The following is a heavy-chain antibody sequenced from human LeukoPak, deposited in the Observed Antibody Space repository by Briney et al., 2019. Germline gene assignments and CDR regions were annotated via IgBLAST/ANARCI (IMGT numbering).Heavy chain of an antibody. Sequence: GGSLRLSCAASGFSFSDHCMHWVRQAPGEGLVWVSRICKSDNPPDYAASVKGRFTISRDNAKNTVYLQLNSLRVDDMAVYYCVRDLRESDYWGQGTLVTVSS. J-gene: IGHJ4*02. CDR3: VRDLRESDY. CDR2: ICKSDNPP. V-gene: IGHV3-74*01. CDR1: GFSFSDHC. D-gene: IGHD1-26*01.